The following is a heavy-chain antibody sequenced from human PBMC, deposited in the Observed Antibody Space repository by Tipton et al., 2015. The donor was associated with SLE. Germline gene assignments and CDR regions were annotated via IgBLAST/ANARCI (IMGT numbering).Heavy chain of an antibody. Sequence: SLRLSCAASGFTFSDYYMSWIRQAPGKGLEWVSYISSSGSTIYYADSVKGRFNISRDNAKNSLNLQLNSLRAEDTAVYYCARVLVDGYNSDYWCQGPLVTVSS. CDR2: ISSSGSTI. CDR3: ARVLVDGYNSDY. CDR1: GFTFSDYY. V-gene: IGHV3-11*01. D-gene: IGHD5-24*01. J-gene: IGHJ4*02.